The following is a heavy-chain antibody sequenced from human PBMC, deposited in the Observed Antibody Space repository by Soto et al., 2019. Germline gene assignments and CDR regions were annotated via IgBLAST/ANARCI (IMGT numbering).Heavy chain of an antibody. CDR2: ISWNSGSI. Sequence: GGSLRLSCAASGFTFDDYAMHWVRQAPGKGLEWVSGISWNSGSIGYADSVKGRFTISRDNAKNSLYLQMNSLRAEDTALYYCAKAKSEYDILTGYYTYYYYYYMDVWGKGTTVTVSS. CDR1: GFTFDDYA. J-gene: IGHJ6*03. CDR3: AKAKSEYDILTGYYTYYYYYYMDV. D-gene: IGHD3-9*01. V-gene: IGHV3-9*01.